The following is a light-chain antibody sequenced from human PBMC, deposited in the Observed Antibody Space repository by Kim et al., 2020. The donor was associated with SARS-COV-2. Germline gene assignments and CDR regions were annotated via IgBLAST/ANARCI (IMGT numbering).Light chain of an antibody. CDR3: VLYMGGGISV. J-gene: IGLJ3*02. V-gene: IGLV8-61*01. CDR1: SGPVSSGHY. CDR2: TTN. Sequence: QTVVTQEPSFSVSPGGTFTLTCGLASGPVSSGHYPSWYQQTPGQAPRTLIYTTNTRASGVADRFSGSILGDKAALTISGAQAGDESDYYCVLYMGGGISVFGGGTKLTVL.